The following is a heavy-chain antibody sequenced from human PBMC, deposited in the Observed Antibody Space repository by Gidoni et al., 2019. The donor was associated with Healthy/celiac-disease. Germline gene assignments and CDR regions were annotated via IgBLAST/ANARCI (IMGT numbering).Heavy chain of an antibody. D-gene: IGHD2-2*01. CDR2: ISAYNGNT. J-gene: IGHJ6*02. CDR1: GYTFTSYG. V-gene: IGHV1-18*01. Sequence: QVQLVQSGAEVKKPGASVKVSCKASGYTFTSYGISWLRQAPGQGLEWMGWISAYNGNTNYAQKLQGRVTMTTDTSTSTAYMELRSLRSDDTAVYYCARVDQGYYYYYGMDVWGQGTTVTVSS. CDR3: ARVDQGYYYYYGMDV.